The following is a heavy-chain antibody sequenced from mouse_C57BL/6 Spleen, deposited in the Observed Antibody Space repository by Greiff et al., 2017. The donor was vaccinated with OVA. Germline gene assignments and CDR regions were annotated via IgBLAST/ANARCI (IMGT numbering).Heavy chain of an antibody. CDR2: INPSTGGT. Sequence: EVQLQQSGPELVKPGASVKISCKASGYSFTGYYMNWVKHSHEKSLEWIGEINPSTGGTTYNHKFKAKATLTVDKASRTAYMQLKSLTSEDSAVDYCAPIYYDYDWFAYWGQGTLVTVSA. CDR3: APIYYDYDWFAY. D-gene: IGHD2-4*01. CDR1: GYSFTGYY. V-gene: IGHV1-42*01. J-gene: IGHJ3*01.